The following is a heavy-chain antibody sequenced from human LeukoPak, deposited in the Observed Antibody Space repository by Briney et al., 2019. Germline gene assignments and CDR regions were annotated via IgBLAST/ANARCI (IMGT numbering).Heavy chain of an antibody. CDR3: ARDVGFIVGATPGAFDI. CDR1: GFTVSSNY. V-gene: IGHV3-66*01. J-gene: IGHJ3*02. D-gene: IGHD1-26*01. CDR2: IYSGGST. Sequence: GGSLRLSCAASGFTVSSNYMSWVRQAPGRGLEWVSVIYSGGSTYYADSVEGRFTISRDNSKNTLFLQMNSLRAGDTAVYYCARDVGFIVGATPGAFDIWGQGTMVTVSS.